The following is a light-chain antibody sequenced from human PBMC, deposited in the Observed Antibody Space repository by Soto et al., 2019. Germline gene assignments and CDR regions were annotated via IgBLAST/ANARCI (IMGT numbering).Light chain of an antibody. Sequence: QSALTQPASVSGSPGQPITISCSGTSSDICGYNYVSWYQHHPGKAPKLIIYDVINRPSGVSNRFSGSKSANTASLTISGLPAEDEADYFCSSYTTSSTPVVFGGGTKLTVL. CDR1: SSDICGYNY. J-gene: IGLJ2*01. CDR2: DVI. CDR3: SSYTTSSTPVV. V-gene: IGLV2-14*03.